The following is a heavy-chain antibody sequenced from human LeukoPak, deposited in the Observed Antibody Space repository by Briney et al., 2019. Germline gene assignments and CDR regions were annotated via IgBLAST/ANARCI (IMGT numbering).Heavy chain of an antibody. CDR2: VNPNSGGT. CDR1: GYTFTGYY. J-gene: IGHJ2*01. D-gene: IGHD5-24*01. CDR3: ARGGDGYNPYWYFDL. V-gene: IGHV1-2*04. Sequence: ASVKVSCKASGYTFTGYYMHWVRQAPGQGLEWMGWVNPNSGGTNYAQKFQGWVTMTRDTSISTAYMELSRLRPDDTAVYYCARGGDGYNPYWYFDLWGRGTLVTVSS.